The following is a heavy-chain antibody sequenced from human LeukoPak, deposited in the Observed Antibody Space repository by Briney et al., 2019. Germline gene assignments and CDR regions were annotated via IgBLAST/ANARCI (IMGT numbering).Heavy chain of an antibody. CDR3: ARAAAYYYYYYMDV. D-gene: IGHD6-25*01. Sequence: SETLSLTCTVSGGSISSGSYYWNWIRQPAGKGLEWIGRIYTSGSTNYNPSLKSRVTISVDTSKNQFSLKLSSVTAADTAVYYCARAAAYYYYYYMDVWGKGTTVTVSS. J-gene: IGHJ6*03. CDR2: IYTSGST. V-gene: IGHV4-61*02. CDR1: GGSISSGSYY.